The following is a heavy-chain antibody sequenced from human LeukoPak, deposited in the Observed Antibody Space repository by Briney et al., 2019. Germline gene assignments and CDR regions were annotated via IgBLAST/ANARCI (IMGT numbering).Heavy chain of an antibody. J-gene: IGHJ4*02. CDR3: ARELVPRPFDY. Sequence: ASVKVSCKASGGTFSSYAISWVRQAPGQGLEWMGRIIPILGIANYAQKLQGRVTITADKSTSTAYMELSSLRSEDTAVYYCARELVPRPFDYWGQGTLVTVSS. D-gene: IGHD6-13*01. CDR2: IIPILGIA. CDR1: GGTFSSYA. V-gene: IGHV1-69*04.